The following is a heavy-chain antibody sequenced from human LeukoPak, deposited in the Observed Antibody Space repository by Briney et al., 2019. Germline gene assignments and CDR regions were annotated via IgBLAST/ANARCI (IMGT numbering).Heavy chain of an antibody. CDR2: ISYDAKSN. V-gene: IGHV3-30*03. CDR3: ARDRQAAAAGYYYYMDV. J-gene: IGHJ6*03. D-gene: IGHD6-13*01. CDR1: GFTFSSYG. Sequence: GGSLRLSCVTSGFTFSSYGMHWVRQVPGKGLEWVAVISYDAKSNYHVDSVKGRFTISRDNSKNTLYLQMNSLRAEDTAVYYCARDRQAAAAGYYYYMDVWGKGTTVTISS.